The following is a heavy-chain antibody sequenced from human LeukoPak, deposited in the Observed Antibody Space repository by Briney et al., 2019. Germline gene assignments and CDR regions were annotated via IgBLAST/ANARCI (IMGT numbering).Heavy chain of an antibody. CDR3: ARKNGYFDY. Sequence: PSETLSLTCTVSGGSVTSYYWSWIRQPPGKGLEWLGYIYYSGSTDYNPSLKGRVTISVDTSKNQFSLSLSSVTAADTAVYYCARKNGYFDYWGQGTLVAVSS. D-gene: IGHD2-8*01. CDR2: IYYSGST. J-gene: IGHJ4*02. CDR1: GGSVTSYY. V-gene: IGHV4-59*02.